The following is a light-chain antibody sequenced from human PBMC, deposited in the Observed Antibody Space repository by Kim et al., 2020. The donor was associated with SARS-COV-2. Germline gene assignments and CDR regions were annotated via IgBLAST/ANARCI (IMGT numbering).Light chain of an antibody. J-gene: IGKJ2*01. V-gene: IGKV3-20*01. CDR1: QTVSRNY. CDR2: GIS. Sequence: LAPGERATLPCRASQTVSRNYFAWYQQRPGQAPRLLIYGISRRATDIPDRFSGSGSGTDFTLTISRLEPEDSAVYYCQQYGSSRGTFGQGTKLEI. CDR3: QQYGSSRGT.